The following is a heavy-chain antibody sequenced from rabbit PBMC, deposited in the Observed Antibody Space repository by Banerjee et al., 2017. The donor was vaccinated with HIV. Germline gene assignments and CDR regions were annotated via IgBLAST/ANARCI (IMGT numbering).Heavy chain of an antibody. CDR3: ARNYVNAFDP. CDR2: IAGSSSGFT. D-gene: IGHD1-1*01. CDR1: AFSFSRGYD. Sequence: QQLVESGGGLVKPGASLTLTCKASAFSFSRGYDMCWVRQAPGKGLEWISCIAGSSSGFTYSATWAKGRFTISKASSTTVTLKMTSLTAADTATYFCARNYVNAFDPWGPGTLVTVS. V-gene: IGHV1S40*01. J-gene: IGHJ2*01.